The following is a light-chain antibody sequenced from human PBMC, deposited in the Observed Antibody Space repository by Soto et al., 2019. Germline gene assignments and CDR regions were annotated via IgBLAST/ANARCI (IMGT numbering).Light chain of an antibody. J-gene: IGLJ3*02. CDR1: TGPVTSGHW. Sequence: QTVVTQEPSLTVSPGGTVTLTCGFSTGPVTSGHWPYWLQQKPGQAPRTLIYDTTYKCSWTPARFSGSLLGGKAALTLSGAQPEDEAEDYCLLSDRDVRVFGGGTKLTVL. CDR3: LLSDRDVRV. V-gene: IGLV7-46*01. CDR2: DTT.